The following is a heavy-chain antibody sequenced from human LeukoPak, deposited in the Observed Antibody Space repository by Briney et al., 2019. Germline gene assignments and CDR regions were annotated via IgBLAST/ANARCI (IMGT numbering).Heavy chain of an antibody. CDR3: AKVRSGSSNWALRVFDN. D-gene: IGHD6-13*01. CDR2: ISPGGGTT. Sequence: GGSLRLSCAVSGFPFGSEAMSWVRQSPARGLEWVSSISPGGGTTYYADYVKGRFTISRDNSNNTLYVQMNSLRADDTAVYYCAKVRSGSSNWALRVFDNWGQGTLVTVSS. V-gene: IGHV3-23*01. J-gene: IGHJ4*02. CDR1: GFPFGSEA.